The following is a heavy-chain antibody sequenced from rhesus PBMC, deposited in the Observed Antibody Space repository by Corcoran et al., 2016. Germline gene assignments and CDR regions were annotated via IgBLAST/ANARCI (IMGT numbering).Heavy chain of an antibody. D-gene: IGHD5-36*01. CDR2: IYGSGTST. V-gene: IGHV4S11*01. J-gene: IGHJ4*01. Sequence: QVQLQESGPGLVTPLETLSLPCAVSGGFISSNYGSWIRQPAGKGLEWIGYIYGSGTSTNYNPSLKSRVTLSVDTSKNQFSLKLSSVTAADTAVYYCARGTTVTPLGYWGQGVLVTVSS. CDR3: ARGTTVTPLGY. CDR1: GGFISSNY.